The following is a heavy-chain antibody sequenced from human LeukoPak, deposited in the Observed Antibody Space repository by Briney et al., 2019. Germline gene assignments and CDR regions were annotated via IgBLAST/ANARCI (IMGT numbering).Heavy chain of an antibody. J-gene: IGHJ4*02. Sequence: ASVKVSCKASGYTFTNFDINWVRQATGQGLEWMGWMNPNSGNTGYAQKFQGRVTMTRNTSISTAYMELSSLRSEDTAVYYCARGQYYYDSSGYYYREDYWGQGTLVTVSS. D-gene: IGHD3-22*01. CDR1: GYTFTNFD. V-gene: IGHV1-8*02. CDR2: MNPNSGNT. CDR3: ARGQYYYDSSGYYYREDY.